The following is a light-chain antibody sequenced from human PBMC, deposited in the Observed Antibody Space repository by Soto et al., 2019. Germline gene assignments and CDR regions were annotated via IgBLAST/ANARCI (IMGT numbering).Light chain of an antibody. J-gene: IGLJ3*02. CDR2: TNS. CDR1: SSNIGSNT. V-gene: IGLV1-44*01. Sequence: QSVLTQPPSASGAPGQRVTLSCSGSSSNIGSNTVNWYQQLPGTAPKLLMYTNSQRPSGVPDRFSGSKSGTSASLAISGLQSEDEADYYCATWDDSLNGWVFGGGTKLTVL. CDR3: ATWDDSLNGWV.